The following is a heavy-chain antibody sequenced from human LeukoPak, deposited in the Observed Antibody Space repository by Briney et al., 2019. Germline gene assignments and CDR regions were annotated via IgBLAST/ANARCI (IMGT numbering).Heavy chain of an antibody. J-gene: IGHJ4*02. D-gene: IGHD5-12*01. CDR2: IYSGGST. Sequence: PGGSLRLSCAASGFTFSSYSMTWVRQAPGKALECVSLIYSGGSTYYADSVKGRFTISRDNSKTTLYLQMNSLSAEDTAVYYCARGSSGYHNTGGKGTLVTVSS. CDR3: ARGSSGYHNT. V-gene: IGHV3-66*01. CDR1: GFTFSSYS.